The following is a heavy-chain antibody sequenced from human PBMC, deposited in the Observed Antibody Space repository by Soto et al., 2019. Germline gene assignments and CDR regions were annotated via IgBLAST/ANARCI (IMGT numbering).Heavy chain of an antibody. Sequence: PGESLKISCKGSGYSFTSYWISWVRQMPGKGLEWMGRIDPSDSYTNYSPSFQGHVTISADKSISTAYLQWSSLKASDTAMYYCASVGYSYGYNDYWGQGTLVTVSS. CDR1: GYSFTSYW. CDR3: ASVGYSYGYNDY. J-gene: IGHJ4*02. D-gene: IGHD5-18*01. CDR2: IDPSDSYT. V-gene: IGHV5-10-1*01.